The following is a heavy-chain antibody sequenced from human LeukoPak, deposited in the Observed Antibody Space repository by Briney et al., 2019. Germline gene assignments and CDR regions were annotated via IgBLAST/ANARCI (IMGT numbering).Heavy chain of an antibody. V-gene: IGHV1-3*01. Sequence: GASVKVSCKASGYTFTSYAIHWVRQAPGQRLEWMGWINAGTSKTKYSQKFQGRVTITRDTSASTVYMELSSLRSEDTAIYYCARSEGDYGDYGFFVYWGQGTLVAVSS. CDR3: ARSEGDYGDYGFFVY. CDR1: GYTFTSYA. CDR2: INAGTSKT. D-gene: IGHD4-17*01. J-gene: IGHJ4*02.